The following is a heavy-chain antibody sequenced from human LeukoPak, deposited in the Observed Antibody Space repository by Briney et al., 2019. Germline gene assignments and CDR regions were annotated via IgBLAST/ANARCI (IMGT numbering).Heavy chain of an antibody. CDR3: ARDHLTVTTWVAAFDI. CDR2: ISGSGSGGST. D-gene: IGHD4-17*01. V-gene: IGHV3-23*01. CDR1: GFTFGDYA. Sequence: GGSLRLSCTASGFTFGDYAMSWVRQAPGKGLEWVSSISGSGSGGSTYYADSVKGRFTISRDNSKNTLYLQMNSLRAEDTAVYYCARDHLTVTTWVAAFDIWGQGTMVTVSS. J-gene: IGHJ3*02.